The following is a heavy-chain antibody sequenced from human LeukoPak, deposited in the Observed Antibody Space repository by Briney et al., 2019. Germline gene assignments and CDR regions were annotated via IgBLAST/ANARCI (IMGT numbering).Heavy chain of an antibody. J-gene: IGHJ4*02. CDR1: GGSISSYY. Sequence: SETLSLTCTVSGGSISSYYWSWIRQPPGKGLEWIGYIYYSGSTNYNPSLKSRVTISVDRSKNQFSLKLSSVAAADTAVYYCARGGTVVREDYWGQGTLVTVSS. V-gene: IGHV4-59*12. D-gene: IGHD4-23*01. CDR3: ARGGTVVREDY. CDR2: IYYSGST.